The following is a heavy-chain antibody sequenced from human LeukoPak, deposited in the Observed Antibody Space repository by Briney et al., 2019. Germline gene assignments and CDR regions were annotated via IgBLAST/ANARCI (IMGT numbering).Heavy chain of an antibody. CDR1: SDSISSGDYY. CDR2: INKNGGT. D-gene: IGHD4-17*01. CDR3: AREHKSYGDYLYYFDS. J-gene: IGHJ4*02. Sequence: PSQTLSLTCTVSSDSISSGDYYWSWIRQPAGKGLEFIGYINKNGGTYYNPPLKSRVSISIDTSKNQFSLKLTSVTAADTAVYFCAREHKSYGDYLYYFDSWGQGTLVTVSS. V-gene: IGHV4-30-4*01.